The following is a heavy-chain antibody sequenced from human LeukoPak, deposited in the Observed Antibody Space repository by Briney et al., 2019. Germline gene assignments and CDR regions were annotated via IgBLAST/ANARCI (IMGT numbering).Heavy chain of an antibody. CDR1: GYTFTGYY. V-gene: IGHV1-2*02. CDR3: AKGVGYYEPLHNWFDP. D-gene: IGHD3-3*01. J-gene: IGHJ5*02. CDR2: NNTNGGRT. Sequence: ASVKLSCNASGYTFTGYYMHLERQAPGQGLEWMGWNNTNGGRTNYAQKCQGRFTMPRTTPSSTAYLELSRLKSDDTAVYYCAKGVGYYEPLHNWFDPWGQGTLVTVSS.